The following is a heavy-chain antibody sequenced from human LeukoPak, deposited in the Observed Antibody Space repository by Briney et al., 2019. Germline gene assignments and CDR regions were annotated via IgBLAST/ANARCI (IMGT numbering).Heavy chain of an antibody. CDR1: GGSISSSSYY. Sequence: SETLSLTCTVSGGSISSSSYYWGWIRQPPGKGLEWIGSIYYSGSTYYNPSLKSRVTISVDTSKNQFSLKLSSVTAADTAVYYCARRGAAAVTPQFYYYYMDVWGKGTTVTVSS. V-gene: IGHV4-39*07. CDR2: IYYSGST. J-gene: IGHJ6*03. D-gene: IGHD6-13*01. CDR3: ARRGAAAVTPQFYYYYMDV.